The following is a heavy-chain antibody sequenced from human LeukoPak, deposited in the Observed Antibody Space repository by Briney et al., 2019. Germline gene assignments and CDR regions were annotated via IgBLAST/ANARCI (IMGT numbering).Heavy chain of an antibody. CDR1: GFTFSSYA. CDR3: AKDRSSGSAVPFDI. D-gene: IGHD3-22*01. CDR2: ISGSGSST. J-gene: IGHJ3*02. V-gene: IGHV3-23*01. Sequence: PGGSLRLSCAASGFTFSSYAMSGVRQAPGKGLEWVSAISGSGSSTYYADSVKGRFTISRDNSKNTLYLQMNSLRADDTALYYCAKDRSSGSAVPFDIWGQGAMVTVSS.